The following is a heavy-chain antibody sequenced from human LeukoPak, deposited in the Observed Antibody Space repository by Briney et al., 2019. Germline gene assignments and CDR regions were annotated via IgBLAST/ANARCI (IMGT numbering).Heavy chain of an antibody. CDR2: INAGNGNT. D-gene: IGHD3-10*01. CDR1: GYTFTSYA. Sequence: ASVKVSCKASGYTFTSYAMHWVRQAPGQRLEWMGWINAGNGNTKYSQEFQGRVTITRDTSASTAYMELSSLRAEDTAVYYCAKDWRYYGSGSYDYWGQGTLVTVSS. J-gene: IGHJ4*02. CDR3: AKDWRYYGSGSYDY. V-gene: IGHV1-3*03.